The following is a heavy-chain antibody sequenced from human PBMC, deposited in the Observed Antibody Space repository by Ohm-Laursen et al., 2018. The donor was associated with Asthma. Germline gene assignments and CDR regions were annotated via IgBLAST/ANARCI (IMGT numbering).Heavy chain of an antibody. V-gene: IGHV3-23*01. CDR1: GFTFSSYA. Sequence: GSLRLSCAAPGFTFSSYAMSWVRQAPGKGLEWVSAISGSGGSTYYADSVKGRFTISRDNSKNTLYLQMNSLRAEDTAVYYCAKDRGIVVVAATAFDYWGQGTLVTVSS. CDR3: AKDRGIVVVAATAFDY. J-gene: IGHJ4*02. D-gene: IGHD2-15*01. CDR2: ISGSGGST.